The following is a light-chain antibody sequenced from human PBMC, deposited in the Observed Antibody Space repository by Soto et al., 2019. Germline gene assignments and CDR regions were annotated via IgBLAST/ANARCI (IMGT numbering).Light chain of an antibody. CDR3: SSYTSSSTPYV. CDR1: SSDVGGYNY. V-gene: IGLV2-14*01. CDR2: DVT. Sequence: QSALTQPAPVSGSPGQSITISCTGTSSDVGGYNYVSWYQQHPVKAPKLMIYDVTNRPSGVSDRFSGSKSGNTASLTISGLQAEDEADYYCSSYTSSSTPYVFGTGTKVTV. J-gene: IGLJ1*01.